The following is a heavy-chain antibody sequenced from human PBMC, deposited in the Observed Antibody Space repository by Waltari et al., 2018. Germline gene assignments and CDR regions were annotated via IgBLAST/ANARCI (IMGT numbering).Heavy chain of an antibody. CDR2: ISWCSGTG. J-gene: IGHJ6*02. CDR3: AKDLAEDYNGVAAYYGMDV. D-gene: IGHD2-8*01. Sequence: EMQLVESGGGWVQPGRSLTLSCEASGFSFEDYAMHWVRQPPGSGCVWGWVISWCSGTGGYADSVKGRFSVSRDNAKNSLYLQMDSLRPEDAALYFCAKDLAEDYNGVAAYYGMDVWGQGTTVIVS. V-gene: IGHV3-9*01. CDR1: GFSFEDYA.